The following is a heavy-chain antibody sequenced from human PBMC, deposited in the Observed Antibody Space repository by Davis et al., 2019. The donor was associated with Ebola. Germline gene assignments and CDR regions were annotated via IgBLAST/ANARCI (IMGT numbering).Heavy chain of an antibody. J-gene: IGHJ4*02. CDR1: GFTFSHFH. CDR2: ISGSGSPT. Sequence: PGGSLRLSCAASGFTFSHFHMSWIRQAPGKGLEWISVISGSGSPTYYSEALHGRFTISRDNAKNTVILQMNSLRAEDTAVYYCARAPLAGRYFECWGQGTHVTVSS. CDR3: ARAPLAGRYFEC. V-gene: IGHV3-11*04. D-gene: IGHD1-26*01.